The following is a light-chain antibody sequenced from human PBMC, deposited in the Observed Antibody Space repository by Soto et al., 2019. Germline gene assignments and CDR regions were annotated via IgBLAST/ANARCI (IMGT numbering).Light chain of an antibody. CDR3: SSYTSSSTRV. Sequence: QSALTQPASVSGSPGQSITISCTGTXSXVGGYNYVSWYQQHPGKAPKLMIYDVSNRPSGVSNRFSGSKSGNTASLTISGLQAEDEADYYCSSYTSSSTRVFGGGTKLTVL. V-gene: IGLV2-14*01. J-gene: IGLJ3*02. CDR1: XSXVGGYNY. CDR2: DVS.